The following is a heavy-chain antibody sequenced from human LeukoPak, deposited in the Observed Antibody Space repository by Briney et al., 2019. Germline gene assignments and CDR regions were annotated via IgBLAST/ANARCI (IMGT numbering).Heavy chain of an antibody. Sequence: ASMTVSCQASGGTFSSYAISWVRQAPGQGLEWMGGIIHIFGTRTYAKKFQDRVTITTDESTRTPFIELRSLISEDTAVYYCACPRTNYVLGNWFDPWGQGTLVTVSS. CDR2: IIHIFGTR. J-gene: IGHJ5*02. CDR1: GGTFSSYA. V-gene: IGHV1-69*05. D-gene: IGHD2-8*01. CDR3: ACPRTNYVLGNWFDP.